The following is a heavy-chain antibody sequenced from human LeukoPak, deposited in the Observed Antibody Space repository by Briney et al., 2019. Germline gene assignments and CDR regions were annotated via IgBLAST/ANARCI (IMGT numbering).Heavy chain of an antibody. J-gene: IGHJ4*02. CDR3: ARSQINYDSSGPSGYYFDY. V-gene: IGHV2-70*11. CDR1: GFSLSTSGMC. D-gene: IGHD3-22*01. Sequence: ASGPTLVNPTQTLTLTCTFSGFSLSTSGMCVSWIRQPPGKALEWLARIDWDDDKYYSTSLKTRLTISKDTSKNQVVLTMTNMDPVDTATYYCARSQINYDSSGPSGYYFDYWGQGTLVTVSS. CDR2: IDWDDDK.